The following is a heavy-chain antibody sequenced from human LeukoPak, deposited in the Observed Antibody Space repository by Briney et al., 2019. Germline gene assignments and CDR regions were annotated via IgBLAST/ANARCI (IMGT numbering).Heavy chain of an antibody. CDR3: ARETGYCSSTSCADLDY. D-gene: IGHD2-2*01. V-gene: IGHV4-4*02. J-gene: IGHJ4*02. CDR1: GGSISSSNW. CDR2: IYHSGST. Sequence: PSETLSLTCAVSGGSISSSNWWSWVRQPPGKGLEWIGEIYHSGSTNYNPSLKSRVTISVDKSKNQFSLKLSSVTAADTAVYYCARETGYCSSTSCADLDYWGQGTLVTVSS.